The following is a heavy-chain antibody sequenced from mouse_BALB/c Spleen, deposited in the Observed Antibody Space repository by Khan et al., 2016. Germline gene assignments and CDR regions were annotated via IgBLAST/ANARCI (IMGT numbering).Heavy chain of an antibody. D-gene: IGHD4-1*01. V-gene: IGHV14-3*02. CDR1: GFNIKDTY. CDR3: ANWDWYFDV. Sequence: VRLQQSGAELVKPGASVKLSCTASGFNIKDTYMHWVKQRPEQGLAWIGRFDPANGNTKYDPKFQGKATITADTSSHTAYLQLSSLTSEDTAVYYCANWDWYFDVWGAGTTVTVSS. CDR2: FDPANGNT. J-gene: IGHJ1*01.